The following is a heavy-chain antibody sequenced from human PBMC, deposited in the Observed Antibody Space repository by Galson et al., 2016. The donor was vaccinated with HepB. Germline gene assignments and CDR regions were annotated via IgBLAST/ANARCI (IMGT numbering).Heavy chain of an antibody. Sequence: SLRLSCAASGFSFSDYWMTWVRQAPGKGLEWVANIKQDGSEKYYVDSVKGRFTISRDNAKNSLYLQMNSLGAEDTAIYYCVSRRHIAADGVDWGQGILVTVS. V-gene: IGHV3-7*02. CDR2: IKQDGSEK. CDR3: VSRRHIAADGVD. CDR1: GFSFSDYW. D-gene: IGHD6-13*01. J-gene: IGHJ4*02.